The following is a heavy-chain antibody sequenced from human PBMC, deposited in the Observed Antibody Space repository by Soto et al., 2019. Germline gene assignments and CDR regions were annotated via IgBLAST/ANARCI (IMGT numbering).Heavy chain of an antibody. Sequence: QVLLQQWGAGLLKPSETLSLTCAVYGGSLSGNYWTWIRQPPGKGLAWIANINQSGSTIYNPSLKSGVARSVGASNNQCFMELGSVTAADTAVYYCARERADYYGSANADKGGFYYFDLWGQGTVATVPS. V-gene: IGHV4-34*01. J-gene: IGHJ4*02. D-gene: IGHD3-10*01. CDR3: ARERADYYGSANADKGGFYYFDL. CDR2: INQSGST. CDR1: GGSLSGNY.